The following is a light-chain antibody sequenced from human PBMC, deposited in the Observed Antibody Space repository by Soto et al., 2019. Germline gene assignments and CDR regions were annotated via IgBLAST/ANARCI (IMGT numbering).Light chain of an antibody. V-gene: IGLV2-14*01. CDR3: SSYSSSSIPVI. CDR1: SSDVGGYNY. J-gene: IGLJ2*01. Sequence: QAVVTQPASVSESPGQSITISCTGTSSDVGGYNYVSWYQQHPGEAPKLIIYEVAHRPSGVSSRFSGSKSGNTASLTVSGLQAEDEADYYCSSYSSSSIPVIFGGGTKVTVL. CDR2: EVA.